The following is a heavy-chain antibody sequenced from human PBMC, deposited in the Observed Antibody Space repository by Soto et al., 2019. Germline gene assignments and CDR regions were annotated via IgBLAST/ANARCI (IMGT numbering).Heavy chain of an antibody. Sequence: ALVKGAWKGAGYAFSGDYMHWRRKATGQELERKGIINPSGGSTSYAQMFQCRVTMTRDTSTSTVYMELSSLRSEDTAVYYCARAKRVQDYYDSSGYLYGMDVWGHGTTVTVSS. J-gene: IGHJ6*02. CDR1: GYAFSGDY. V-gene: IGHV1-46*01. CDR2: INPSGGST. CDR3: ARAKRVQDYYDSSGYLYGMDV. D-gene: IGHD3-22*01.